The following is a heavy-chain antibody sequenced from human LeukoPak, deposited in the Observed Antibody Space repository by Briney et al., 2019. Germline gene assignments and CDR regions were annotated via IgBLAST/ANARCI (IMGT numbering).Heavy chain of an antibody. J-gene: IGHJ4*02. D-gene: IGHD1-26*01. CDR1: GFTFRSYG. V-gene: IGHV3-30*03. CDR3: ARSSYFDY. Sequence: GGSLRLSCTASGFTFRSYGMHWVRQAPGKGLEWVAVIAYDGSNQYYADSVKGRFTISRDNSQNTLYLQMNSLRAEDTAVYYCARSSYFDYWGQGTLVAVSS. CDR2: IAYDGSNQ.